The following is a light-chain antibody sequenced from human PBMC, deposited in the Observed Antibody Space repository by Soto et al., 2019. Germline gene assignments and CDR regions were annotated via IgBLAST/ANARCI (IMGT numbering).Light chain of an antibody. V-gene: IGLV1-44*01. Sequence: QSVLTQPPSASGTPGQRVTISCSGSSSNIGGNTVTWYQQLPGTAPKLLIHTNDQRPSGVPDRFSGSKSGTSASLAISGLQSEDEADYYCAAWDDSLNGDVFGTGTKLTVL. CDR2: TND. J-gene: IGLJ1*01. CDR3: AAWDDSLNGDV. CDR1: SSNIGGNT.